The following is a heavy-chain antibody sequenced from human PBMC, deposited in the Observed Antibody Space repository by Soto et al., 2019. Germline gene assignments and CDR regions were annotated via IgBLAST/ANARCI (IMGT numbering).Heavy chain of an antibody. CDR1: GFTFSSYA. CDR2: ISGSGGST. J-gene: IGHJ5*02. Sequence: PGGSLRLSCAASGFTFSSYAMSWVRQAPGKGLEWVSAISGSGGSTYYADSVKGRFTISRDNSKNTLYLQMNSLRAEDTAVYYCAKPSIVGSTTAWFDPWGQGTLVTVSS. V-gene: IGHV3-23*01. D-gene: IGHD1-26*01. CDR3: AKPSIVGSTTAWFDP.